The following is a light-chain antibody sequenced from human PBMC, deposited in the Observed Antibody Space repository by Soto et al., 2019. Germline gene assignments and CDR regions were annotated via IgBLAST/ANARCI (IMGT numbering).Light chain of an antibody. CDR2: AAS. CDR3: QQYNNWPLT. Sequence: EIVMTQSPDTLSVSPGERATLSCRASQSVSSNFAWYQQKPGQAPRLLIYAASTRATGIPARFSGSGSGTEFTLTISSLQSEDFAVYYCQQYNNWPLTFGGGTRVEIK. V-gene: IGKV3-15*01. J-gene: IGKJ4*01. CDR1: QSVSSN.